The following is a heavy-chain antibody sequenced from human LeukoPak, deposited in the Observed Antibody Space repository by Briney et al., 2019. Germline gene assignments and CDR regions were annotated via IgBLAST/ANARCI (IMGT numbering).Heavy chain of an antibody. CDR1: GFTFSSYD. J-gene: IGHJ4*02. Sequence: GGTLRLSCAASGFTFSSYDMSWVRQAPGKGLEWVAFIRYDGSNKYYADSVKGRFTISRDNSKNTLYLQMNSLRAEDTAVYYCIAATLYYFDYWGQGTLVTVSS. D-gene: IGHD2-15*01. CDR3: IAATLYYFDY. V-gene: IGHV3-30*02. CDR2: IRYDGSNK.